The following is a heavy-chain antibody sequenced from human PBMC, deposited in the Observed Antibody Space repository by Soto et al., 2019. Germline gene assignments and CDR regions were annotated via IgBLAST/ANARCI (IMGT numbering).Heavy chain of an antibody. CDR1: GFSVNDYY. Sequence: GGSLRLSCTASGFSVNDYYMSWIRQAPGKGLEWVSYISSSDNIIYYADSVKGRFTISRDNAKNSLYLQMNSLRAEDTAVYYCARDLGYYDSSGYFDYWGQGTLVTVSS. D-gene: IGHD3-22*01. CDR3: ARDLGYYDSSGYFDY. J-gene: IGHJ4*02. CDR2: ISSSDNII. V-gene: IGHV3-11*01.